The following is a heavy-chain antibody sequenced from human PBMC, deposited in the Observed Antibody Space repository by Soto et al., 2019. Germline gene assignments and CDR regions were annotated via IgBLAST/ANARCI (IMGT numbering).Heavy chain of an antibody. CDR3: ARDVGDDLAYFDY. Sequence: GSLRLSCAASGFTFSSYWMSWVRQAPGKGLEWVANIKQDGSEKYYVDSVKGRFTISRDNAKNSLYLQMNSLRAEDTAVYYCARDVGDDLAYFDYWGQGTLVTVSS. V-gene: IGHV3-7*01. J-gene: IGHJ4*02. D-gene: IGHD1-26*01. CDR1: GFTFSSYW. CDR2: IKQDGSEK.